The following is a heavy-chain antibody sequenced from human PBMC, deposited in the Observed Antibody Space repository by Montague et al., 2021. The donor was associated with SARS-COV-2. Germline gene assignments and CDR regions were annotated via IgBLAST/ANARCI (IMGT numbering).Heavy chain of an antibody. CDR2: IYSSGSA. CDR1: GGSINDYY. V-gene: IGHV4-4*07. CDR3: ARVLPDPVRTQYAFDI. J-gene: IGHJ3*02. Sequence: SETLSLTCTVSGGSINDYYWTWVRQPAGEGLEWIGRIYSSGSANYNPFLESRVTMSLDTSKNQFSLNVNSVTAADTAVYYCARVLPDPVRTQYAFDIWGQGTLCTVAS.